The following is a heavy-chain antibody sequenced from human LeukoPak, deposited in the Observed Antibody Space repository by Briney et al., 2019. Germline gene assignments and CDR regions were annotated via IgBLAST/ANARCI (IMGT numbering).Heavy chain of an antibody. CDR2: IYHGGST. CDR3: ARTAAGYLSYYFDY. Sequence: SETLSLTCTVSGGSISSYYWGWIRQPPRKGLEWIGSIYHGGSTFYNSSLKGRVTISVDTTRNQFSLNLNPVTAADTAVYYCARTAAGYLSYYFDYWGQGTLVSVSS. CDR1: GGSISSYY. V-gene: IGHV4-59*05. D-gene: IGHD6-13*01. J-gene: IGHJ4*01.